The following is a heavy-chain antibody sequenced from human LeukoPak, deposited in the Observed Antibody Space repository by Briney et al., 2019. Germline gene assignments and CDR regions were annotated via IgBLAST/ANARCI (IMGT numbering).Heavy chain of an antibody. D-gene: IGHD3/OR15-3a*01. CDR1: GFTFSSYG. Sequence: AGGSLRLSCAASGFTFSSYGMSWVRQAPGKGLEWVSGISAASDKTYYIDSVKGRFIISRDNSKNTVYLQLNTLRPEDTAVYYCAKVRDWGGFDYWGQGTLVIVSS. J-gene: IGHJ4*02. CDR2: ISAASDKT. V-gene: IGHV3-23*01. CDR3: AKVRDWGGFDY.